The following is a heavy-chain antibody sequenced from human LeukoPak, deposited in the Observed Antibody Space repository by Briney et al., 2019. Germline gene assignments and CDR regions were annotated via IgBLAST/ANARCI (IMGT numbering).Heavy chain of an antibody. CDR3: ARDLSVGLAAAGTHGMDV. CDR2: IIPILGIA. CDR1: GGTFSSYA. Sequence: ASVKVSCKASGGTFSSYAISWVRQAPGQGLEWMGRIIPILGIANYAQKFQGRVTITADKSTSTAYMELSSLRSEDTAVYYCARDLSVGLAAAGTHGMDVWGQGTTVTVSS. V-gene: IGHV1-69*04. J-gene: IGHJ6*02. D-gene: IGHD6-13*01.